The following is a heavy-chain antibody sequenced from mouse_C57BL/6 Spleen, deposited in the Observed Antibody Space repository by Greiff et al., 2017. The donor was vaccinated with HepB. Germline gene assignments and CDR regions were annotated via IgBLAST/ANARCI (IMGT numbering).Heavy chain of an antibody. CDR2: IYPGGGYT. D-gene: IGHD3-2*02. CDR1: GYTFTNYW. V-gene: IGHV1-63*01. CDR3: ARSQSPLYAMDY. Sequence: QVQLKESGAELVRPGTSVKMSCKASGYTFTNYWIGWAKQRPGHGLEWIGDIYPGGGYTNYNEKFKGKATLTADKSSSTAYMQFSSLTSEDSAIYYCARSQSPLYAMDYWGQGTSVTVSS. J-gene: IGHJ4*01.